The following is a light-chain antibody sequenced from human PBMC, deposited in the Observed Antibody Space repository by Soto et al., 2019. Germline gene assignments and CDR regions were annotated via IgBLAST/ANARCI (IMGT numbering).Light chain of an antibody. Sequence: EIVLTQSPGTPSLSPGERATLSCRASQSVSSTYLAWYQQKPGQAPRLLIYGASSRATGIPDRISGSGSGTDFTLTISRLEPEDFAVYYCQQYGISSWTFGQGTKVDIK. V-gene: IGKV3-20*01. CDR2: GAS. CDR1: QSVSSTY. CDR3: QQYGISSWT. J-gene: IGKJ1*01.